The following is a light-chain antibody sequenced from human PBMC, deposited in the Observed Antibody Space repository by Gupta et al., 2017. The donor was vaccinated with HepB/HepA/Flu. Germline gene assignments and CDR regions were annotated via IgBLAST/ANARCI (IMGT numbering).Light chain of an antibody. CDR3: QQYYSTPYT. CDR1: QSVLYSSNNKNY. J-gene: IGKJ2*01. V-gene: IGKV4-1*01. CDR2: WVS. Sequence: EIVMTQSPDSLAVSLGERATTNCKSSQSVLYSSNNKNYLAWFQQKPGQPPKLLIYWVSTRESGVPDRFSGSGSGTDFTLTISSLHAEDVAVYYCQQYYSTPYTFGQGTKLEIK.